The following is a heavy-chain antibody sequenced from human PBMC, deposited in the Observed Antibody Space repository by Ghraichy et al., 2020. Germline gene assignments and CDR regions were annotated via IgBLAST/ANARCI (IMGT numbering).Heavy chain of an antibody. CDR1: GFTFSSYA. J-gene: IGHJ4*02. CDR3: ARDESGSNYGGDY. Sequence: LSLTCAASGFTFSSYAMSWVRQAPGKGLEWVSAISGSGGSTYYADSVKGRFTISRDNSKNTLYLQMNSLRDEDTAVYYCARDESGSNYGGDYWGQGTLVTVSS. V-gene: IGHV3-23*01. CDR2: ISGSGGST. D-gene: IGHD1-26*01.